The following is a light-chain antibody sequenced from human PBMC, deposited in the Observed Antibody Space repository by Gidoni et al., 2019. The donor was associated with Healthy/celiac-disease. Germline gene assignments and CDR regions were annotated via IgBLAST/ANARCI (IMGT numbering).Light chain of an antibody. Sequence: QSVLTQPTSASGNPGQRVTISGSGSSSNIGSNTVNWYQQLPGTAPTLLIYSTNQRPSGVPDRFSRSKSGTSASLAISGLQSEDEADYYCAAWDDSLTGFYVFGTGTKVTVL. CDR2: STN. V-gene: IGLV1-44*01. CDR1: SSNIGSNT. CDR3: AAWDDSLTGFYV. J-gene: IGLJ1*01.